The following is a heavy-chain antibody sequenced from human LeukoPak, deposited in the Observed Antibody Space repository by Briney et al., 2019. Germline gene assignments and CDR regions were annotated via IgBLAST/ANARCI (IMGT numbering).Heavy chain of an antibody. J-gene: IGHJ4*02. CDR1: GLSFSTFA. V-gene: IGHV3-23*01. CDR3: ARASWVSSTDAVR. CDR2: IRGKGET. Sequence: GGSLRLSCAASGLSFSTFAMSWVRQGPARGLEWVSSIRGKGETFYADSVRGRFTLSSDSFRNTVYLQLNNLRVEDTAICYCARASWVSSTDAVRWGQGTLVTVSS. D-gene: IGHD3-16*01.